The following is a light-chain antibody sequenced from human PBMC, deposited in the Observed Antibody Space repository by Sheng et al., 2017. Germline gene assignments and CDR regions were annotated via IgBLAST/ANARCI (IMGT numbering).Light chain of an antibody. CDR1: QSISSN. J-gene: IGKJ1*01. CDR2: GAD. Sequence: EVVMTQSPATLSVSPGERATLSCRASQSISSNLAWYQQKPGQAPRLLISGADTRATGIPARFSGSGSGTEFTLTISSLQSEDFAVYYCQQYSNWPPWTFGQGTKVDIK. V-gene: IGKV3-15*01. CDR3: QQYSNWPPWT.